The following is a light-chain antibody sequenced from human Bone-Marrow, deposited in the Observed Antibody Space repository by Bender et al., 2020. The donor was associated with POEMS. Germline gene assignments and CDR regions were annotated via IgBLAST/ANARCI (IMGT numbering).Light chain of an antibody. J-gene: IGLJ2*01. V-gene: IGLV2-14*01. CDR1: TSDVASYNY. CDR2: EVS. Sequence: QSALTQPASVSGSPGQSITISCTGTTSDVASYNYVSWYQQHPGKAPKLMIYEVSKRPSGVPDRFSGSKSGNTASLTISGLQTEDEADYYCTSYTSSSTLVFGGGTKLTVL. CDR3: TSYTSSSTLV.